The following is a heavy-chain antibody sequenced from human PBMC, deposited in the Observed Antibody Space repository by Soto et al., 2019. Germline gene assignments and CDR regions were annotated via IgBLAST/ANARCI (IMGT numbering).Heavy chain of an antibody. CDR1: GYTFTSYA. CDR2: INAGNGNT. CDR3: ARDRGKYRRSSGWYGYFDY. Sequence: GASVKVSCKASGYTFTSYAMHWVRQAPGQRLEWMGWINAGNGNTKYSQKFQGRVTITRDTSASTAYMELSSLRSEDTAVYYCARDRGKYRRSSGWYGYFDYWGQGTLVTVSS. V-gene: IGHV1-3*01. J-gene: IGHJ4*02. D-gene: IGHD6-19*01.